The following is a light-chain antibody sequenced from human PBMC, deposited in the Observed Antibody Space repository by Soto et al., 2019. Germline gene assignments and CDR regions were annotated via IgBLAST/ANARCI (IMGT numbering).Light chain of an antibody. J-gene: IGKJ5*01. V-gene: IGKV3D-20*02. CDR3: QQHSNWPPIT. CDR2: GAS. CDR1: QSVRSNY. Sequence: EIVLTQSPVTLSLSPGERATLACRASQSVRSNYLAWYQQKPGQAPRLLIYGASTRASGIPARFSGSGSGTDFTLTISSLEPEDFAVYYCQQHSNWPPITFGQGTRLEIK.